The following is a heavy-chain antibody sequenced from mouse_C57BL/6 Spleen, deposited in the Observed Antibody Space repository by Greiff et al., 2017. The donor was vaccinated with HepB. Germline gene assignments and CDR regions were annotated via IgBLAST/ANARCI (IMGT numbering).Heavy chain of an antibody. D-gene: IGHD1-1*01. J-gene: IGHJ4*01. CDR2: ISDGGSYT. CDR3: ARELLRAMDD. V-gene: IGHV5-4*01. Sequence: EVKLVESGGGLVKPGGSLKLSCAASGFTFSSYAMSWVRQTPEKRLEWVATISDGGSYTYYPDNVKGRFTISRDNAKNNLYLQMSHLKSEDTARYNCARELLRAMDDWGQGTSVTVAS. CDR1: GFTFSSYA.